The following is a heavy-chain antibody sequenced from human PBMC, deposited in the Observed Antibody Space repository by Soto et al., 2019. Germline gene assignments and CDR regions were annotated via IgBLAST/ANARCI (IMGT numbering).Heavy chain of an antibody. CDR2: TYYRSRWYN. CDR1: GDSVSSNSAA. Sequence: PSQTLSLTCAISGDSVSSNSAAWNWIRLSPSRGLEWLARTYYRSRWYNDYAVSVRSRVTVNPDTSKNQFSLQLTSVTPEDTAVYYCAGTTSHQWYYMDVWGKGTTV. D-gene: IGHD1-7*01. V-gene: IGHV6-1*01. CDR3: AGTTSHQWYYMDV. J-gene: IGHJ6*03.